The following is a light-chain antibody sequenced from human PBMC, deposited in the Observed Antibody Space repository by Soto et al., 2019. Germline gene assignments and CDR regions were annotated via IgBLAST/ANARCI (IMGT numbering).Light chain of an antibody. Sequence: QSALTQPASVSGSPGQSITISCTGTSSDIAGYNYVSWYQQHPGKAPKLMIYDVTNRPSGVSNRFSGSKSGNTASLTISGLQAEDEADDYCSSYTSSSTLVFGGGIKLTVL. CDR3: SSYTSSSTLV. J-gene: IGLJ2*01. CDR2: DVT. V-gene: IGLV2-14*03. CDR1: SSDIAGYNY.